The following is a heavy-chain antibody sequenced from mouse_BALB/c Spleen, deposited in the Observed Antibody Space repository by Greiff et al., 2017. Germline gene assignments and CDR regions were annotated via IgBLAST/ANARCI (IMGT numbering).Heavy chain of an antibody. V-gene: IGHV3-6*02. Sequence: EVKLEESGPGLVKPSQSLSLTCSVTGYSITSGYYWNWIRQFPGNKLEWMGYISYDGSNNYNPSRKNRISITRDTSKNQFFLKLNSVTTEDTATYYCARDHRYAYAMDYWGQGTSVTVSS. D-gene: IGHD2-14*01. CDR2: ISYDGSN. CDR1: GYSITSGYY. J-gene: IGHJ4*01. CDR3: ARDHRYAYAMDY.